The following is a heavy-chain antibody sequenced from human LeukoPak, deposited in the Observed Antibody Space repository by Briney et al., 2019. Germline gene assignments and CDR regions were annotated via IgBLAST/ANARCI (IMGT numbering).Heavy chain of an antibody. Sequence: PSETLSLTCAVYGGSFSGYYWSWIRQPPGKGLEWIGEINHSGSTNYNPSLKSRVTISVDTSKNQFSLKLSSVTAADTAVYYCARQSRSNSWFSGGPKALNWFDSWAQGTLVTVSS. CDR1: GGSFSGYY. V-gene: IGHV4-34*01. CDR2: INHSGST. J-gene: IGHJ5*01. CDR3: ARQSRSNSWFSGGPKALNWFDS. D-gene: IGHD6-13*01.